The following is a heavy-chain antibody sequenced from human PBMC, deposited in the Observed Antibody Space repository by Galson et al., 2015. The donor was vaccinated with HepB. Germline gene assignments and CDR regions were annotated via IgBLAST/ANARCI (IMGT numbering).Heavy chain of an antibody. Sequence: SLRLSCAASGFTFSSYSMNWVRQAPGKGLEWVSYISSSSSTIYYADSVKGRFTISRDNAKNSLYLQMNSLRAEDTAVYYCARDLWGVFWSGYYLDYWGQGTLVTVSS. CDR1: GFTFSSYS. D-gene: IGHD3-3*01. CDR3: ARDLWGVFWSGYYLDY. CDR2: ISSSSSTI. V-gene: IGHV3-48*01. J-gene: IGHJ4*02.